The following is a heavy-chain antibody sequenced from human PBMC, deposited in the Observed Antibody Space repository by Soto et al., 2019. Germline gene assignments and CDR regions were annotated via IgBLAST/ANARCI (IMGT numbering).Heavy chain of an antibody. J-gene: IGHJ6*03. CDR1: GGSISSYY. CDR3: ERHRREAGTGYYYYYYYMDV. Sequence: SETLSLTCTVSGGSISSYYWSWIRQPPGKGLEWIGYIYYSGSTNYNPSLKSRVTISVDTSKNQFSLKLSSVTAADTAVYYCERHRREAGTGYYYYYYYMDVWGKGTTVTVSS. D-gene: IGHD5-18*01. V-gene: IGHV4-59*08. CDR2: IYYSGST.